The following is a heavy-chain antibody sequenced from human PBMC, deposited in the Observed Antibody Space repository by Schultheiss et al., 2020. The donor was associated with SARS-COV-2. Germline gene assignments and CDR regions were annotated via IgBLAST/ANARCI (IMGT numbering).Heavy chain of an antibody. CDR2: INHSGST. V-gene: IGHV4-34*01. Sequence: SETLSLTCAVYGGSFSDYCWTWIRQPPGKGLEWIGEINHSGSTNYNPSLKSRVTISVDTSKNQFSLKLSSVTAADTAVYYCARAHSTRRVVVVAATVSRLGWFDPWGQGTLVTVSS. CDR3: ARAHSTRRVVVVAATVSRLGWFDP. CDR1: GGSFSDYC. D-gene: IGHD2-15*01. J-gene: IGHJ5*02.